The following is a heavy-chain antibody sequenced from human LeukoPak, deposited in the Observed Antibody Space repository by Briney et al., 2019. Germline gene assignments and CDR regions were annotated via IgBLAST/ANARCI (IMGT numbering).Heavy chain of an antibody. Sequence: GGSLRLSCAVSGFTFSRYWMNWVRQAPGKGLEWVANVKQDGSEKNYVDSVKGRFTISRDNAKSSLFLQMNDLRAEYTAVHYCAKGGRGNGEVYWGQGTLVTVSS. J-gene: IGHJ4*02. CDR2: VKQDGSEK. CDR3: AKGGRGNGEVY. V-gene: IGHV3-7*01. CDR1: GFTFSRYW. D-gene: IGHD2-8*01.